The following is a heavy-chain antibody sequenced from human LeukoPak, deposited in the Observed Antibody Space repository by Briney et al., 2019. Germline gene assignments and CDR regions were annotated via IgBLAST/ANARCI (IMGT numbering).Heavy chain of an antibody. CDR3: ARDRGYDARLGGYYYYMDV. CDR2: INPSGGST. Sequence: ASVKVSCKASGYTFTSYAMNWVRQAPGQGLEWMGIINPSGGSTSYAQKFQGRVTMTRDMSTSTVYMELSSLRSEDTAVYYCARDRGYDARLGGYYYYMDVWGKGTTVTISS. CDR1: GYTFTSYA. V-gene: IGHV1-46*01. D-gene: IGHD5-12*01. J-gene: IGHJ6*03.